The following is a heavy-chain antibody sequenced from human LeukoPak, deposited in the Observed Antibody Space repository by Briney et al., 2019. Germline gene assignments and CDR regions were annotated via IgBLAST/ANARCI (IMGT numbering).Heavy chain of an antibody. Sequence: PGGSLRLSCAAYGFTFSSYSMNWVRQAPGKGLEWVSFISTSSSYIYYADSVKGRFTISRDNAKNSLYLEMNSLRAEDTAVYYCARDRPQQWLVRGQRGYYYYMDVWGKGTTVTISS. CDR3: ARDRPQQWLVRGQRGYYYYMDV. J-gene: IGHJ6*03. V-gene: IGHV3-21*01. D-gene: IGHD6-19*01. CDR1: GFTFSSYS. CDR2: ISTSSSYI.